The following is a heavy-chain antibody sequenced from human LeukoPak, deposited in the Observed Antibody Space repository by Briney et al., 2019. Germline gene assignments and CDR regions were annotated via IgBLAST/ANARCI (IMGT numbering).Heavy chain of an antibody. CDR3: ARDRSASGYYYGMDV. D-gene: IGHD3-10*01. V-gene: IGHV4-30-4*01. Sequence: PSETLSLTCTVSGGSISSGDYYWSWIRQPPGKGLEWIGYIYYSGSTYYNPSLKSRVTISVDTSKNQFSLKLSSVTAADTAVYYCARDRSASGYYYGMDVWGKGTTVTVSS. J-gene: IGHJ6*04. CDR2: IYYSGST. CDR1: GGSISSGDYY.